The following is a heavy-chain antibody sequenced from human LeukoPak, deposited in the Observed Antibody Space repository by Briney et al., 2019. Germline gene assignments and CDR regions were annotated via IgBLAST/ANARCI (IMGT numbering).Heavy chain of an antibody. CDR2: INWNGGST. V-gene: IGHV3-20*04. Sequence: GGSLRLSCTASGFASDDHGMSWVRQVPGKGLEWVSGINWNGGSTGYADPLRGRFTISRDNAKNSLYLQMDSLRAEDTALYYCARAPITSPFYFDYWGQGTLVTVSS. D-gene: IGHD2-2*01. CDR3: ARAPITSPFYFDY. CDR1: GFASDDHG. J-gene: IGHJ4*02.